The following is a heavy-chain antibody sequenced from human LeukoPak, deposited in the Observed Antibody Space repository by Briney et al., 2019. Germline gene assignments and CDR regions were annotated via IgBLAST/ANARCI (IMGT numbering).Heavy chain of an antibody. D-gene: IGHD3-10*01. CDR3: ARTTRGNAFDI. CDR1: GYTFTSYG. V-gene: IGHV1-18*04. CDR2: ISAYNGNT. J-gene: IGHJ3*02. Sequence: GASVKVSCKASGYTFTSYGISWVRQAPGQGLEWMGWISAYNGNTNYAQKLQGRVTMTTDTSTSTAYTELRSLRSDDTAVYYCARTTRGNAFDIWGQGTMVTVSS.